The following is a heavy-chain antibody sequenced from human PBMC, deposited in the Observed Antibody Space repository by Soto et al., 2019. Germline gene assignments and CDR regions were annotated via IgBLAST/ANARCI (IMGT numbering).Heavy chain of an antibody. CDR1: GYTFTSYG. V-gene: IGHV1-18*01. CDR3: ARCTLGIRTTGTTFDY. Sequence: QVQLVQSGAEVKKPGASVKVCCKASGYTFTSYGISWVRQAPGEGLEWMGWISAYNGNTNYAQKLQGRVTMTTETSTSTAYMELRSLRSADTAVYYCARCTLGIRTTGTTFDYWGQGTLVTVSS. D-gene: IGHD1-1*01. J-gene: IGHJ4*02. CDR2: ISAYNGNT.